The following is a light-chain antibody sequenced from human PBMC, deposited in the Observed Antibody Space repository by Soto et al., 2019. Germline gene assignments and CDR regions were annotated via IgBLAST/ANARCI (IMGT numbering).Light chain of an antibody. CDR2: EVS. CDR1: SSDVGGYNY. CDR3: RSYTSSSTLVV. Sequence: QSALTQPASVSGSPGQSITISCTGTSSDVGGYNYVSWYQQHPGKAPKLMIYEVSNRPSGVSNRFSGSKSGNTASLTISGLQAEDEADYYCRSYTSSSTLVVFGGGTKPPS. V-gene: IGLV2-14*01. J-gene: IGLJ2*01.